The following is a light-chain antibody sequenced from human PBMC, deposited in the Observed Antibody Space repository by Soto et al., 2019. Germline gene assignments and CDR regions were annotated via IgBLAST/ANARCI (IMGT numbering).Light chain of an antibody. CDR1: SSDVGAYKY. Sequence: QSALTQPPSASGSPGQSVTISCTGTSSDVGAYKYVSWYQQHPGKAPKLMIYEVNKRPSGVPDRFSGSQSVNTASLTVSGLQAEDEADYYCSSYASGNSYVFGTGTKLTVL. CDR2: EVN. CDR3: SSYASGNSYV. J-gene: IGLJ1*01. V-gene: IGLV2-8*01.